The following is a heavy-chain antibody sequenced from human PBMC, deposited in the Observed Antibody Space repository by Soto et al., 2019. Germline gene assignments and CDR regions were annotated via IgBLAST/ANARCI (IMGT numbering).Heavy chain of an antibody. D-gene: IGHD6-13*01. J-gene: IGHJ4*02. CDR2: MYYSGST. CDR1: GDSISRGAYY. V-gene: IGHV4-39*01. CDR3: ARHVGNSPPGN. Sequence: PSETLSLTCTVSGDSISRGAYYWTWIRQHPVKGLEWIGSMYYSGSTYYNPSLKSRVTISVDTSKNQFSLKLTSVTAADTAVYHCARHVGNSPPGNWGQGTLVTVAS.